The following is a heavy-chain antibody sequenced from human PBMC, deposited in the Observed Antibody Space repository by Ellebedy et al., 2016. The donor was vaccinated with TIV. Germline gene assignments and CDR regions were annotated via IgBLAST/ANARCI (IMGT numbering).Heavy chain of an antibody. J-gene: IGHJ4*02. V-gene: IGHV3-23*01. D-gene: IGHD4-23*01. CDR2: ISGSGGST. CDR3: AREIIYGGYYFDY. CDR1: GFTFSSYA. Sequence: GESLKISXAASGFTFSSYAMSWVRQAPGRRLEWVSAISGSGGSTHYVDSVRGRFTISRDNSKNTLYLQMNSLRAEDTAVYYCAREIIYGGYYFDYWGQGTLVTVSS.